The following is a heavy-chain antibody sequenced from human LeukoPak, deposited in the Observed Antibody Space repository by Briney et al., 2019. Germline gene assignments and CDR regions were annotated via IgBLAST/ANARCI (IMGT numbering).Heavy chain of an antibody. V-gene: IGHV4-59*01. CDR1: GGSISSYC. D-gene: IGHD1-26*01. J-gene: IGHJ4*02. CDR2: IYYSGST. CDR3: ARDRVGGSYDY. Sequence: ETLSLTCTVSGGSISSYCWSWIRQPPGKGLEWIGYIYYSGSTNYNPSLKSRVTISVDTSKNQFSLKLSSVTAADTAVYYCARDRVGGSYDYWGQGTLVTVSS.